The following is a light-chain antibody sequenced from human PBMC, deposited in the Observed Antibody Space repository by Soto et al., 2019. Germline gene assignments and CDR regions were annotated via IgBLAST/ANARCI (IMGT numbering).Light chain of an antibody. CDR1: QSVASSC. J-gene: IGKJ3*01. V-gene: IGKV3-20*01. CDR2: TTS. Sequence: EIVLTQSPGTLSLSPGERATLSCTASQSVASSCLVWYQRKPGQAPRLLIHTTSIRATDIPDRFSGSGSGTDFTLTISRLEPEDSAVYYCQQCGGSPLFSFGPGTKVDIK. CDR3: QQCGGSPLFS.